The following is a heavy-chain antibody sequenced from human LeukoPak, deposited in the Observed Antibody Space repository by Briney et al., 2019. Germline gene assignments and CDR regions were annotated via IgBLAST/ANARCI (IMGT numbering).Heavy chain of an antibody. CDR1: GYTFTSYA. J-gene: IGHJ4*02. Sequence: ASVKVSCKASGYTFTSYAISWVRQAPGQGLEWMGGIIPIFGTANYAQKFQGRVTITADESTSTAYMELSSLRSEDTAVYYCARVGSGSYYDGGFDYWGQGTLSPSPQ. CDR2: IIPIFGTA. V-gene: IGHV1-69*13. D-gene: IGHD1-26*01. CDR3: ARVGSGSYYDGGFDY.